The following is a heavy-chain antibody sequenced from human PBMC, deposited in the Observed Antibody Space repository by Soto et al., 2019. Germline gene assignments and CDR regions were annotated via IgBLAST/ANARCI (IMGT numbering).Heavy chain of an antibody. D-gene: IGHD4-17*01. V-gene: IGHV4-39*01. J-gene: IGHJ4*02. CDR1: GGSISRSSYF. Sequence: QLQLQESGPGLVKPSETLSLTCTVSGGSISRSSYFWGWIRQPPGKGLEWIGSIYYSGNTYYNPSLKXRVTISVDTSKSQFSLKLSSVTAADTAVYYCARHDYGGFGLWGQGTLVTVSS. CDR2: IYYSGNT. CDR3: ARHDYGGFGL.